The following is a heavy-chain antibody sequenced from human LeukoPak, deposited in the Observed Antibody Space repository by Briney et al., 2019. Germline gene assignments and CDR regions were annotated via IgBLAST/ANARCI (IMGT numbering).Heavy chain of an antibody. J-gene: IGHJ4*02. CDR1: GFTFSSYA. V-gene: IGHV3-30-3*01. D-gene: IGHD3-10*01. Sequence: PGGSLRLSCAASGFTFSSYARHWVRQAPGKGLEWVAVISYDGSNKYYADSVKGRFTISRDNSKNTLYLQMNSLRAEDTAVYYCAREVGDITMVRGVHPEYYFDYWGQGTLVTVSS. CDR3: AREVGDITMVRGVHPEYYFDY. CDR2: ISYDGSNK.